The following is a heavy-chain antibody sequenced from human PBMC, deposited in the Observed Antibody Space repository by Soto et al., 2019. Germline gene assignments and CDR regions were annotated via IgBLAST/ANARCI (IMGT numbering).Heavy chain of an antibody. CDR3: ARDLPNYYDSSGPSIDAFDI. V-gene: IGHV1-46*01. CDR2: INPNGGSA. J-gene: IGHJ3*02. D-gene: IGHD3-22*01. Sequence: GASVKVSCKASGYPFTSYYMHWVRQAPGQGLEWMGIINPNGGSARYAQKFQGRVTLTRDTSTSTVYMELSSLRSEDTAVYYCARDLPNYYDSSGPSIDAFDIWGQGTMVT. CDR1: GYPFTSYY.